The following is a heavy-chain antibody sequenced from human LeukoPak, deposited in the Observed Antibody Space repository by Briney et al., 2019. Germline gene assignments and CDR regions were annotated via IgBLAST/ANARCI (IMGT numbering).Heavy chain of an antibody. CDR2: IKQDGSEK. V-gene: IGHV3-7*01. D-gene: IGHD2-2*01. Sequence: GGSLRLSCVASGFTVSSNYMSWVRQAPGKGLEWVANIKQDGSEKYYVDSVKGRFTISRDNAKNSLYLQMNSLRAEDTAVYYCARFEFGPAATFDYWGQGTLVTVSS. CDR3: ARFEFGPAATFDY. J-gene: IGHJ4*02. CDR1: GFTVSSNY.